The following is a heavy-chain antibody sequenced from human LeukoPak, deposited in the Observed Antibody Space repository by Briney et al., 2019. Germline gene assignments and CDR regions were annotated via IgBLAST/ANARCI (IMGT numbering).Heavy chain of an antibody. CDR2: IYSGGST. CDR1: GFTVSSNY. J-gene: IGHJ4*02. D-gene: IGHD6-13*01. CDR3: ARGSAAAGENYFDY. Sequence: PGGSLRLSCAASGFTVSSNYMSWVRQAPGKGLEWVSVIYSGGSTYYADSVKGRFTISRDNSKNTLYLQMNSLRAEDTAVYYCARGSAAAGENYFDYWGQGTLVTVSS. V-gene: IGHV3-53*01.